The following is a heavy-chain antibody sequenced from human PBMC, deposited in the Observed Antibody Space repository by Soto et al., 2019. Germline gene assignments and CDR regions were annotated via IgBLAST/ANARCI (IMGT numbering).Heavy chain of an antibody. CDR1: GFTFSSYA. V-gene: IGHV3-23*01. CDR2: ISGSGGST. Sequence: GGSLRLSCAASGFTFSSYAMSWVRQAPGKGLEWVSAISGSGGSTYYADSVKGRFTISRDNSKNTLYLQMNSLRAEDTAVYYCAKVVYDFWSGYPPDVFDYWGQGTLVTVSS. D-gene: IGHD3-3*01. J-gene: IGHJ4*02. CDR3: AKVVYDFWSGYPPDVFDY.